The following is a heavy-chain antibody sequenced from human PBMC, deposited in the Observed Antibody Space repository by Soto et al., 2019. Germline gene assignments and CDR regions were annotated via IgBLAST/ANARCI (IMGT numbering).Heavy chain of an antibody. V-gene: IGHV4-39*01. D-gene: IGHD3-3*01. CDR3: ANHVFGVVNNRSDP. CDR1: GGSISSSSYY. CDR2: IYYSGST. J-gene: IGHJ5*02. Sequence: QLQLQESGPGLVKPSETLSLTCIVSGGSISSSSYYWGWIRQPPGKGLEWIGSIYYSGSTYYNPSLKSRVRIPGETPKTLFSRTRCSVTAAAAAVYYWANHVFGVVNNRSDPWGQGTLATFSP.